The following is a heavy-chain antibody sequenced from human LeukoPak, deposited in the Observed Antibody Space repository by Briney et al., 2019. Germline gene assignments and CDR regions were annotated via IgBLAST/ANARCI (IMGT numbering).Heavy chain of an antibody. CDR3: AKDPNGDYIGAFDF. CDR2: IIPIFGTA. D-gene: IGHD4-17*01. V-gene: IGHV1-69*13. J-gene: IGHJ3*01. Sequence: AASVKVSCKASGGTFSSYAISWVRQAPGQGLEWMGGIIPIFGTANYAQKFQGRVTITADESTSTAYMELSSLRSEDTAVYYCAKDPNGDYIGAFDFWGQGTMVTVSS. CDR1: GGTFSSYA.